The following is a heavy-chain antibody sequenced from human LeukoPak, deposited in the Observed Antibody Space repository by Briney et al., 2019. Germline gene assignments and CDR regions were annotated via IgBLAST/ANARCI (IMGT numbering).Heavy chain of an antibody. CDR3: ASGTECGGDCYSL. CDR2: IYYSGST. CDR1: GGSISSSSYY. V-gene: IGHV4-39*07. Sequence: PSETLSLTCTVSGGSISSSSYYWGWIRQPPGKGLEWIGSIYYSGSTYYNPSLKSRVTISVDRSKNQFSLKLSSVTAADTAVYYCASGTECGGDCYSLWGQGTLVTVSS. J-gene: IGHJ1*01. D-gene: IGHD2-21*02.